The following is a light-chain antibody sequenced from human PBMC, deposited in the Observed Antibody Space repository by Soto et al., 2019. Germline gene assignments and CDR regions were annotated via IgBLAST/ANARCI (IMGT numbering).Light chain of an antibody. CDR2: AAS. CDR1: ENISTW. Sequence: MSQSASTLSASIGDRVTITCRSSENISTWLAWYQQKPGKAPKLLIYAASSLQSGVPSRFSGSGSGTDFTLTISSLQPEDFATYYCQQYNSYPRTFGQRTKVAIK. CDR3: QQYNSYPRT. J-gene: IGKJ1*01. V-gene: IGKV1D-16*01.